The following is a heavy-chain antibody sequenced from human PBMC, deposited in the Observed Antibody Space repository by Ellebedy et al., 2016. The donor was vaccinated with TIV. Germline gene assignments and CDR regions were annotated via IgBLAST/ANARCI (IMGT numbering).Heavy chain of an antibody. CDR1: GFSITNTGFH. Sequence: MPSETLSLTCAVTGFSITNTGFHWGWLRQPPGKRLEWIAAMSYGDNSYYSPSLKSCVAISLDTSANLFSLKLNSVTAADTAVYYCAKGAYHNNVFLPPGEWGQGTLVTVSS. CDR2: MSYGDNS. J-gene: IGHJ4*02. V-gene: IGHV4-39*07. CDR3: AKGAYHNNVFLPPGE. D-gene: IGHD3-10*01.